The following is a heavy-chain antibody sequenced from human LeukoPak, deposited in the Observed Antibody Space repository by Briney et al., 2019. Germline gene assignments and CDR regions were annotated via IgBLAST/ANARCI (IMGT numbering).Heavy chain of an antibody. CDR2: ISDNGGST. D-gene: IGHD2-2*01. J-gene: IGHJ4*02. CDR1: GFTFSSYA. Sequence: GGSLRLSCAASGFTFSSYAMSWVRQAPGKGLEWVSGISDNGGSTYYADSVKGRFTISRDYSKNTLYLQMNSLKTADSAVYYCARGQGVPGAIPREYFDYWSQGTLVTVSS. V-gene: IGHV3-23*01. CDR3: ARGQGVPGAIPREYFDY.